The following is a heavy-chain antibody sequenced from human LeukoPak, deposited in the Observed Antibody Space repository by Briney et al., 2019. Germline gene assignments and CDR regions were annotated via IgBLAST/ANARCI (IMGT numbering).Heavy chain of an antibody. CDR1: GFTFSSYA. J-gene: IGHJ4*02. V-gene: IGHV3-30-3*01. D-gene: IGHD1-26*01. CDR2: ISYDGSNK. Sequence: PGRSLRLSCAASGFTFSSYAMHWVRQAPGKGLEWVAVISYDGSNKYYADSVKGRFTISRDNSKNTLYLQMNSLRAEDTAVYYCAREGAGSGSYGGGVDYWGQGTLVTVSS. CDR3: AREGAGSGSYGGGVDY.